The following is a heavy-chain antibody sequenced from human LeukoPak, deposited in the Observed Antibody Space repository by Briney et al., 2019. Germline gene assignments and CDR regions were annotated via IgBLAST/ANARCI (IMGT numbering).Heavy chain of an antibody. CDR3: AKGMESSSSPFDY. V-gene: IGHV3-30*02. J-gene: IGHJ4*02. Sequence: PGGSLRLSCAASGLTFSSYGMHWVRQAPGKGLEWVAFIRYDGSNKYYADSVKGRFTISRDNSKNTLYLQMNSLRAEDTAVYYCAKGMESSSSPFDYWGQGTLVTVSS. CDR2: IRYDGSNK. D-gene: IGHD6-6*01. CDR1: GLTFSSYG.